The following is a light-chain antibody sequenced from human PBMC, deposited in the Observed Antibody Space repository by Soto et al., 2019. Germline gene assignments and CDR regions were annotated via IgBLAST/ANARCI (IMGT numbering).Light chain of an antibody. V-gene: IGKV3-15*01. CDR3: PQSNNWPRT. CDR2: GAS. CDR1: QSVSSD. J-gene: IGKJ1*01. Sequence: EIVMTQSPATLSVSPGERATLSCRASQSVSSDLAWYHQKPGQAPRLPIYGASTGATGIPARFSGSGSGTEFTLTINSLQSEEFEVYYCPQSNNWPRTLGQGTKVDIK.